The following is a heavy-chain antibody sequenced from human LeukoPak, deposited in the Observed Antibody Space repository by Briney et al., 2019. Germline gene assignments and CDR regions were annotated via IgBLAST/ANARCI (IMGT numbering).Heavy chain of an antibody. V-gene: IGHV4-39*01. Sequence: SSETLSLTCTVSGGSISSGSYYWGWIRQPPGKGLEWIGSLYYSGSPYYNPSLKSRVTISLDTSKNQFSLKLSSVTAADTAVYYCARQPPPSGYGESRDYWGQGTLVTVSS. CDR3: ARQPPPSGYGESRDY. CDR2: LYYSGSP. J-gene: IGHJ4*02. CDR1: GGSISSGSYY. D-gene: IGHD5-12*01.